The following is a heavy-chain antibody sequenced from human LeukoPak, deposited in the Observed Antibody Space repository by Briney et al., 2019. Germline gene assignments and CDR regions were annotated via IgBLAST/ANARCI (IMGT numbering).Heavy chain of an antibody. Sequence: ASVKVSCKVSGYALTELCMHWVRQAPGKGLEWMGSFDPEDGERIYAQKLQGRVTMTTDTSTSTAYMELRSLRSDDTAVYYCARDRTEDVDIVATLGYWGQGTLVTVSS. J-gene: IGHJ4*02. D-gene: IGHD5-12*01. CDR2: FDPEDGER. CDR1: GYALTELC. V-gene: IGHV1-24*01. CDR3: ARDRTEDVDIVATLGY.